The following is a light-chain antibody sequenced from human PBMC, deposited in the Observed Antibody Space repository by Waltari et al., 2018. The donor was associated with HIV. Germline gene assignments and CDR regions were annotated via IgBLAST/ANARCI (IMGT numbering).Light chain of an antibody. CDR2: DIG. V-gene: IGLV2-11*01. J-gene: IGLJ1*01. Sequence: QSALTQPRSVSGSPGQSVTIPCTGSTNDIGGYNYVSWYQPNPGKTPNLTFYDIGKRHSAVPDRFSGSKSGYAAALTITGLQAEDEAAYYCCSYADTDSFVFGTGTKVTVL. CDR3: CSYADTDSFV. CDR1: TNDIGGYNY.